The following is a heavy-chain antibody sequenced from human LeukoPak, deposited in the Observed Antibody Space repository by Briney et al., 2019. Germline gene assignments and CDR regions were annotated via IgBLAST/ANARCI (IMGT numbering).Heavy chain of an antibody. CDR2: INHSGST. V-gene: IGHV4-39*07. D-gene: IGHD1-20*01. CDR3: ARARGYNWNHAVWVY. CDR1: GGSISSSSYY. J-gene: IGHJ4*02. Sequence: SETLSLTCTVSGGSISSSSYYWGWIRQPPGKGLEWIGEINHSGSTNYNPSLKSRVTISVDTSKNQFSLKLSSVTAADTAVYYCARARGYNWNHAVWVYWGQGTLVTVSS.